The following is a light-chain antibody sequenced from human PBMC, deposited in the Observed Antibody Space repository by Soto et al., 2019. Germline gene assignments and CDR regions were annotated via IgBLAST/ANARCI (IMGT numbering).Light chain of an antibody. Sequence: AIQMTQSPSSLSAAVGDRVTITCRASQGIRNDLGWYQQKPGKAPKLLIYAASRLHIGVPSRFRGSGSGTDFTLTISSLQPEDFATYYCLQDDNYPRPVGPGTKVASK. J-gene: IGKJ3*01. CDR1: QGIRND. CDR2: AAS. V-gene: IGKV1-6*01. CDR3: LQDDNYPRP.